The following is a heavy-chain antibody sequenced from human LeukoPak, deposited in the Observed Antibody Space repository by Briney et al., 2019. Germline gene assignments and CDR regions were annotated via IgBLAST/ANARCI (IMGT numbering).Heavy chain of an antibody. J-gene: IGHJ4*02. CDR1: GGSFSGYY. CDR3: ARAEGPPYDYIWGSYRRATSLDY. Sequence: SETLSLTCAVYGGSFSGYYWSWIRQPPGKGLEWIGEINHSGSTNYNPSPKSRVTISVDTSKNQFSLKLSSVTAADTAVYYCARAEGPPYDYIWGSYRRATSLDYWGQGTLVTVSS. CDR2: INHSGST. D-gene: IGHD3-16*02. V-gene: IGHV4-34*01.